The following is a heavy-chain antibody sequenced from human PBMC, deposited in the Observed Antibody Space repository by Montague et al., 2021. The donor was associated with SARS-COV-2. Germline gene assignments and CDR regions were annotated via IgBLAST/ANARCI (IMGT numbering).Heavy chain of an antibody. Sequence: SLRLSCAASGFTFSTFWMTWVRQVPGKGLEWVANIKQDGSEKYYVDSVKGRFTISRDNAKNSLYLQLDSLRAEDTAEYYCARGYDSSGYQYWGQGTLVTVSS. CDR3: ARGYDSSGYQY. V-gene: IGHV3-7*05. CDR1: GFTFSTFW. J-gene: IGHJ4*02. D-gene: IGHD3-22*01. CDR2: IKQDGSEK.